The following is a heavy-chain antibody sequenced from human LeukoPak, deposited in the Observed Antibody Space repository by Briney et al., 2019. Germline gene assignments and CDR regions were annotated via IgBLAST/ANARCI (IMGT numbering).Heavy chain of an antibody. V-gene: IGHV4-39*07. Sequence: SETLSLTCTVSGGSISSSSYYWGWIRQPPGKGLEWIGSIYYSGSTYYNPSLKSRVTISVDTSKNQFSLKLSSVTAADTAVYYCARVFRIRITMIARSNCAFDIWGQGTMVTVSS. D-gene: IGHD3-22*01. J-gene: IGHJ3*02. CDR1: GGSISSSSYY. CDR3: ARVFRIRITMIARSNCAFDI. CDR2: IYYSGST.